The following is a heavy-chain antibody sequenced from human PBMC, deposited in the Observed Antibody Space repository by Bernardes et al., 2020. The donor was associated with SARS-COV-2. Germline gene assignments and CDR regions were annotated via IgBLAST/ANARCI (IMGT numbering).Heavy chain of an antibody. CDR2: ITPILGTA. Sequence: SMKVSCKASGGTFSSYSINWVRQAPGQGLEWMGEITPILGTANYAQKFQGRVTITADDSTSTVHMELSSLRSEDTAIYYCARDLVGITDGPDFDYWGQGTLVTVSS. V-gene: IGHV1-69*13. J-gene: IGHJ4*02. CDR1: GGTFSSYS. D-gene: IGHD3-16*01. CDR3: ARDLVGITDGPDFDY.